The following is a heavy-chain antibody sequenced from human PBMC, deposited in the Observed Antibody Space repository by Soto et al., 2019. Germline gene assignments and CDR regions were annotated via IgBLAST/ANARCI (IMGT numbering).Heavy chain of an antibody. CDR3: ARARNVDTAMANWYSDL. D-gene: IGHD5-18*01. J-gene: IGHJ2*01. V-gene: IGHV4-31*03. CDR2: IYYSGST. Sequence: PSETLSLTCTVSGGSISSGGYYWSWIRQHPGKGLEWIGYIYYSGSTNYNPSLKSRVTISVDTSKNQFSLKLRSGTAADTAVYYCARARNVDTAMANWYSDLWGRGTLVTVSS. CDR1: GGSISSGGYY.